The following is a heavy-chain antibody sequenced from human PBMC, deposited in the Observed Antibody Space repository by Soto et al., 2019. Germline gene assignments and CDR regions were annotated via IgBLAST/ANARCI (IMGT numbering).Heavy chain of an antibody. CDR2: IIPIFGTA. CDR1: GGTFSSYA. CDR3: ARPNISNPSITMIVVVPYYYGLDV. D-gene: IGHD3-22*01. J-gene: IGHJ6*02. V-gene: IGHV1-69*13. Sequence: ASVKVSCKASGGTFSSYAITWVRQAPGQGLEWMGGIIPIFGTANYAQKFQARVTITADESTSTAYMELSSLRSEDTAVYYCARPNISNPSITMIVVVPYYYGLDVWGQGTTVTVSS.